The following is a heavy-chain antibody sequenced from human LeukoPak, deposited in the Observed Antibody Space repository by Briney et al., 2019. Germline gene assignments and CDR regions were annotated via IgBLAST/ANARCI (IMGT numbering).Heavy chain of an antibody. Sequence: ASVKVSCKASGYTFTSYGISWVRQAPGQGLEWMGWISAYNGNTNYAQKLQGRVTMTTDTSTSTAYMELRSLRSDDTAVYYCATKIPDLYSSSWYIDWFDPWGQGTLVTVSS. CDR1: GYTFTSYG. D-gene: IGHD6-13*01. CDR3: ATKIPDLYSSSWYIDWFDP. CDR2: ISAYNGNT. V-gene: IGHV1-18*01. J-gene: IGHJ5*02.